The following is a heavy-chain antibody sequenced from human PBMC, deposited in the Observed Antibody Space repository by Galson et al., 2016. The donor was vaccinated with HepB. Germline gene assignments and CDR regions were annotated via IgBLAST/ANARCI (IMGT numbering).Heavy chain of an antibody. J-gene: IGHJ5*02. V-gene: IGHV4-39*02. CDR2: IYYKGTT. D-gene: IGHD2-2*01. CDR1: GGSISGSHNY. CDR3: ARANLGFCTSTTCSSNWFDP. Sequence: SETLSLTCTVSGGSISGSHNYWGWIRQPPGKGLEWMGSIYYKGTTNYNPYLESPLTISVDTSKNLFSLKLTSVTAADTAAYYCARANLGFCTSTTCSSNWFDPWGQGTLVTVSS.